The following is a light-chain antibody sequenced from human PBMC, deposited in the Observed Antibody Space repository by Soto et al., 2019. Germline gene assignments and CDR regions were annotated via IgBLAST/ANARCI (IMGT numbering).Light chain of an antibody. V-gene: IGKV3-20*01. Sequence: DIVLTQSPGTLSLSPGERATLSCRASQSVSSYLAWYQQKPGQAPRLLIYGASSRATGIPDRFSGSGSGTDFSLTISRLEPEDFAVYYCHQYDNLPRTFGQGTKVEIK. CDR2: GAS. CDR3: HQYDNLPRT. CDR1: QSVSSY. J-gene: IGKJ1*01.